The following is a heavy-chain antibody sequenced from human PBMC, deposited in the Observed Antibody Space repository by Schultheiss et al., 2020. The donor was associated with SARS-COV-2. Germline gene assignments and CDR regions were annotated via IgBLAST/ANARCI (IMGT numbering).Heavy chain of an antibody. CDR1: GFTFDDYA. J-gene: IGHJ4*02. Sequence: GGSLRLSCAASGFTFDDYAMHWVRQAPGKGLEWVSAISGSGGSTYYADSVKGRFTISRDNSKNTLYLQMNSLKTEDTAVYYCTTAGGIAVAKAKGFFDYWGQGTLVTVSS. D-gene: IGHD6-19*01. V-gene: IGHV3-23*01. CDR2: ISGSGGST. CDR3: TTAGGIAVAKAKGFFDY.